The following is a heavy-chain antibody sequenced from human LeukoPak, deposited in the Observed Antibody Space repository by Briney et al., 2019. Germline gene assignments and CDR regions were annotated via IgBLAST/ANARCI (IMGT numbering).Heavy chain of an antibody. D-gene: IGHD3-10*01. J-gene: IGHJ4*02. CDR2: INHSGST. CDR1: GGSFSGYY. Sequence: SETLSLTCAVYGGSFSGYYWSWIRQPPGKGLEWIGEINHSGSTNYNPSLKSRVTISVDTSKNQFSLKLSSVTAADTAVYYCARRKGTITMVRGVIIPEWSFDYWGQGTLVTVSS. CDR3: ARRKGTITMVRGVIIPEWSFDY. V-gene: IGHV4-34*01.